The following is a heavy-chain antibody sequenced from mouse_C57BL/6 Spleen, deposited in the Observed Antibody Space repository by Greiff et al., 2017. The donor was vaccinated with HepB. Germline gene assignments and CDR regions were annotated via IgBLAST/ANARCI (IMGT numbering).Heavy chain of an antibody. V-gene: IGHV1-26*01. CDR2: INPNNGGT. Sequence: EVQLQQSGPELVKPGASVKISCKASGYTFTDYYMNWVKQSHGKSLEWIGDINPNNGGTSYNQKFKGKATLTVDKSSSTAYMELRSLTSEDSAVYYCARRDYHYEGYFDVWGTVTTVTVSS. CDR1: GYTFTDYY. CDR3: ARRDYHYEGYFDV. J-gene: IGHJ1*03. D-gene: IGHD2-4*01.